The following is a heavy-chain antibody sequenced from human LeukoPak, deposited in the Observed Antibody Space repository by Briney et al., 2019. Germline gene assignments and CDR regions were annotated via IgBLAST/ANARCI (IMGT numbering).Heavy chain of an antibody. CDR2: ISSSSSYI. CDR1: GFTFSSYS. D-gene: IGHD1-26*01. V-gene: IGHV3-21*01. J-gene: IGHJ6*04. Sequence: GGSLRLSCAASGFTFSSYSMNWVRQAPGKGLEWVSSISSSSSYIYYADSVKGRFTISRDNAKNSLYLQMNSLRAEDTAVYYCASGHGSYYYPLVWGKGTTVTVSP. CDR3: ASGHGSYYYPLV.